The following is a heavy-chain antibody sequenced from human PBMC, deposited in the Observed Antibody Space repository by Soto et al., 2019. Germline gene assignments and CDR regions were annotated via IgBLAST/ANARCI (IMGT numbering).Heavy chain of an antibody. CDR3: ASFAAASAAGINWFDP. CDR1: GFTFSSYS. J-gene: IGHJ5*02. D-gene: IGHD6-13*01. V-gene: IGHV3-21*01. CDR2: ISSSSSYI. Sequence: PGGSLRLSCAASGFTFSSYSMNWVRQAPGKGLEWVSSISSSSSYIYYADSVKGRFTISRDNAKNSLYLQMNSLRAEDTAVYYCASFAAASAAGINWFDPWGQGTLVTVSS.